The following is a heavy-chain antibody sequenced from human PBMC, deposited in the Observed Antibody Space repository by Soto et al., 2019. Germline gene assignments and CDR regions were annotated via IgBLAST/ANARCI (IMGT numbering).Heavy chain of an antibody. CDR3: AREEEGMDV. Sequence: HPGGSLRLSCAASGFTFSSYEMNWVRQAPGKGLEGVSYISSSGSTIYYADSVKGRFTISRDNAKNSLYLQMNSLRAEDTAVYYCAREEEGMDVWGQGTTVTVSS. V-gene: IGHV3-48*03. J-gene: IGHJ6*02. CDR2: ISSSGSTI. CDR1: GFTFSSYE.